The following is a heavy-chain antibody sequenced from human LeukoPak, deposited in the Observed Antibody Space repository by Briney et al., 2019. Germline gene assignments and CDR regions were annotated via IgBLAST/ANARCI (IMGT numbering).Heavy chain of an antibody. J-gene: IGHJ4*02. Sequence: PGGSLRLSCAASGFTFSSYAMTWVRHAPGKGLEWVSAISGSGGSTYYADSVKGRFTISRDNSKNTLYLQMNSLRVEDTAVYYCAKDGGFWSGYYPYWGQGTLVTVSS. CDR1: GFTFSSYA. CDR2: ISGSGGST. CDR3: AKDGGFWSGYYPY. D-gene: IGHD3-3*01. V-gene: IGHV3-23*01.